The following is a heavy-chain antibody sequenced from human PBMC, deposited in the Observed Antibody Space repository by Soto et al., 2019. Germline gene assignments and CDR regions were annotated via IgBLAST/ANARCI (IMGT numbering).Heavy chain of an antibody. Sequence: QLQLQESGPGLVKPSETLSLTCTVSGDSISSSRSYWGWVRQPPGKGLEWIGTIYYSGTPYHNSSLKSRVTMSVDTSKNQLSLTLTSVTAADTAVYYCARHWTATAYYYHMDVWGKGTAVTVSS. J-gene: IGHJ6*03. V-gene: IGHV4-39*01. CDR2: IYYSGTP. CDR1: GDSISSSRSY. CDR3: ARHWTATAYYYHMDV. D-gene: IGHD2-21*02.